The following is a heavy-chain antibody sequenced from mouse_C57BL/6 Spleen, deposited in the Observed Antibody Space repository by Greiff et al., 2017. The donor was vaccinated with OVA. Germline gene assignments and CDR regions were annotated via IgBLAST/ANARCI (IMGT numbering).Heavy chain of an antibody. CDR2: IDPSDSYT. Sequence: VQLQQPGAELVKPGASVKLSCKASGYTFTSYWMQWVKQRPGQGLEWIGEIDPSDSYTNYNQKFKGKATLTVDTSSSTAYMQLSSLTSEDSAVYYCARGVVATRAWFAYWGQGTLVTVSA. CDR3: ARGVVATRAWFAY. D-gene: IGHD1-1*01. CDR1: GYTFTSYW. J-gene: IGHJ3*01. V-gene: IGHV1-50*01.